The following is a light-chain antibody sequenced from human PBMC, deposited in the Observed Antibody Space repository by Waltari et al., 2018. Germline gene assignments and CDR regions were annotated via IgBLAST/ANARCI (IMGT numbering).Light chain of an antibody. J-gene: IGKJ1*01. CDR1: QGLVSSGGNTI. V-gene: IGKV2-30*01. CDR2: RVS. CDR3: MQGTHWPWT. Sequence: DVVMTQSPLSLPVALGQPASISCKSSQGLVSSGGNTILNWFQKRQGQSPRRLIYRVSNRGSGVPDRFSGSGSGTDFTLKISRVEAEDVGIYYCMQGTHWPWTFGQGTKVEFK.